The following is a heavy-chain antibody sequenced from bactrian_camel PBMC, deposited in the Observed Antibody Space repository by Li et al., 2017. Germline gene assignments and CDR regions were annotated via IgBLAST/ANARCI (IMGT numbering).Heavy chain of an antibody. CDR2: MYAGGYDI. CDR1: RLTNSTNC. Sequence: QVQLVESGGDSVQAGGSLRLSCAASRLTNSTNCMGWFRQSPGKEREGIAVMYAGGYDIFYADSVKGRFTISNDTTKNALTLQMNNLKPEDTATYYCAADRRGGPVWSDGGYSGTWDRGYWGQGTQVTVS. CDR3: AADRRGGPVWSDGGYSGTWDRGY. D-gene: IGHD7*01. J-gene: IGHJ4*01. V-gene: IGHV3S54*01.